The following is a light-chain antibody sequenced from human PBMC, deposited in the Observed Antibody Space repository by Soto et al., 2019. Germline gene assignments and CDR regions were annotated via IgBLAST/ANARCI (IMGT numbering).Light chain of an antibody. V-gene: IGLV4-69*01. Sequence: QSVLTQSPSASASLGASVKLTCTLSSGHSNYAIAWHQQQPERGPRFLMKVYSDGSHTKGDGIPDRFSGSSSGAERYLAISGLQSEDETDYYCQTWGTGVNGVFGGGTKLTVL. CDR3: QTWGTGVNGV. J-gene: IGLJ3*02. CDR2: VYSDGSH. CDR1: SGHSNYA.